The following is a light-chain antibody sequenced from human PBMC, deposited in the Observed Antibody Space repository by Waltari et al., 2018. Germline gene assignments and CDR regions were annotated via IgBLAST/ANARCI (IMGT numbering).Light chain of an antibody. J-gene: IGLJ2*01. CDR3: SSYTSSSNPVV. Sequence: QSALTQPASVSGSPGQSITISCTGTSSDVGGYNYVSWYQQHPGQTPKLRLSDVSKRPSGVSNRFSGSKSGNTASLTISGLQAEDEADYYCSSYTSSSNPVVCGGGTKLTVL. CDR1: SSDVGGYNY. V-gene: IGLV2-14*01. CDR2: DVS.